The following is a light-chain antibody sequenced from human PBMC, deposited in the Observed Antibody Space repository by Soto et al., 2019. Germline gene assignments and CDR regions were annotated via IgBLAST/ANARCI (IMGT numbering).Light chain of an antibody. CDR3: AAWDDSLSVV. CDR1: SSNIGSFY. Sequence: QSVLTQPPSASGTPGQRVTISCSGSSSNIGSFYVYWYQQLPGTAPKLLIYRNDQRPSGVPDRFSGSKSGTSASLAISGLRSEDEADYYCAAWDDSLSVVFGGGTEVTVL. J-gene: IGLJ2*01. CDR2: RND. V-gene: IGLV1-47*01.